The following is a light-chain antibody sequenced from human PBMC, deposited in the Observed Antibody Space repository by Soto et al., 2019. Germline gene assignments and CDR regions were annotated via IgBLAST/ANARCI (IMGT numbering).Light chain of an antibody. V-gene: IGKV3-20*01. CDR2: GAS. Sequence: ENLLAQSSGTLFFSSGDRAPLSLLASQSVTANYLAWYQQKPGQAPRLLVYGASIRATGIPDSFSGSGSGTDFTLTISRLEPEDFAVYYCQQYGSSGTFGQGTKVDIK. CDR3: QQYGSSGT. J-gene: IGKJ1*01. CDR1: QSVTANY.